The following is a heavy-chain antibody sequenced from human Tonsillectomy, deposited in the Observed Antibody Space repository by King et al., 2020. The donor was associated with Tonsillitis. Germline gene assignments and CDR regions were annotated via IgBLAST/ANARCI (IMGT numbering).Heavy chain of an antibody. CDR1: GFTFSSYG. V-gene: IGHV3-33*01. Sequence: VQLVESGGGVVQPGRSLRLSCAASGFTFSSYGMHWVRQAPGRGLEGVAFIWYDGSNKYYADSLKGRLTISRDNSKNTLYLQMNSLKAEDTAVFYCARDLYNDNSGDAFDIWGQGTMVTVSS. CDR2: IWYDGSNK. D-gene: IGHD3-22*01. J-gene: IGHJ3*02. CDR3: ARDLYNDNSGDAFDI.